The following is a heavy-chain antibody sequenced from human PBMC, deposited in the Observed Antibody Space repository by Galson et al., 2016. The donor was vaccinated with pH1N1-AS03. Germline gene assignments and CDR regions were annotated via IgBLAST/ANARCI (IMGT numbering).Heavy chain of an antibody. CDR3: ARGGYFGPGTYKPYYAMDV. J-gene: IGHJ6*02. D-gene: IGHD3-10*01. CDR1: GYTFTEYY. CDR2: INPNSGGT. V-gene: IGHV1-2*02. Sequence: SVKVSCKASGYTFTEYYMYWVRQAPGRGLEWMGWINPNSGGTKSAQKFQGRVTMTRDTSINTAYMELSSLRSDDTAVYYCARGGYFGPGTYKPYYAMDVWGQGTTVTVSS.